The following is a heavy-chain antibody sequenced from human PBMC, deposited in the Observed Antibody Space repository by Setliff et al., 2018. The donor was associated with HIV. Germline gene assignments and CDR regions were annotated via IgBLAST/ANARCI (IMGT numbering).Heavy chain of an antibody. CDR1: GGSFSDHY. CDR3: VRWYYCVSGACYRADY. V-gene: IGHV4-34*01. Sequence: PSETLSLTCTVSGGSFSDHYWSWVRQTPGKGLEWIGEMNQSGTTNYNPSLKSRVTMSIHTSERQFSLKLTSVTAADTAVYYCVRWYYCVSGACYRADYWGQGTMVTVSS. J-gene: IGHJ4*02. D-gene: IGHD2-21*02. CDR2: MNQSGTT.